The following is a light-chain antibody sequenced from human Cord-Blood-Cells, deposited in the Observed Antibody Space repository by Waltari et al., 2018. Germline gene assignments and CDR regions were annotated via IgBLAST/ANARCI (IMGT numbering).Light chain of an antibody. CDR1: SSDVGSYNL. CDR3: CSYAGSSTWV. V-gene: IGLV2-23*01. CDR2: EGS. Sequence: QSALPQPASVSGSPGQSITISYTGTSSDVGSYNLVSWYQQHPGKAPKLMIYEGSKRPSGVSNRFSGSKSGNTASLTISGLQAEDEADYYCCSYAGSSTWVFGGGTKLTVL. J-gene: IGLJ3*02.